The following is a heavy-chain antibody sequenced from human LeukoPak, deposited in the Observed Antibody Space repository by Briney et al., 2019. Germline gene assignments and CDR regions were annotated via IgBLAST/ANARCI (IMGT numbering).Heavy chain of an antibody. CDR2: ISTSGST. Sequence: PSETLSLTCTVSGGSISSYYWSWIRQPAGKGRESIGHISTSGSTNYNPSLKSRVTMSVDTSKNQFSLKLSSVTAADTAVYYCARVRYSDSSVLTRKRSYYFDYWGQGTLVTVSS. CDR1: GGSISSYY. D-gene: IGHD3-22*01. J-gene: IGHJ4*02. V-gene: IGHV4-4*07. CDR3: ARVRYSDSSVLTRKRSYYFDY.